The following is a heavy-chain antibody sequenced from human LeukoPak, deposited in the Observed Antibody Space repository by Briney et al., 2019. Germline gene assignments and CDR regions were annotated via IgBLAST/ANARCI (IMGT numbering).Heavy chain of an antibody. CDR3: ARDRGNYTPHYFDY. CDR1: GYSISSGYY. CDR2: IYHSGST. D-gene: IGHD1-7*01. J-gene: IGHJ4*02. Sequence: KASETLSLTCTVSGYSISSGYYWGWIRQPPGKGLEWIGSIYHSGSTYYNPSLKSRVTISVDTSKNQFSLKLSSVTAADTAVYYCARDRGNYTPHYFDYWGQGTLVTVSS. V-gene: IGHV4-38-2*02.